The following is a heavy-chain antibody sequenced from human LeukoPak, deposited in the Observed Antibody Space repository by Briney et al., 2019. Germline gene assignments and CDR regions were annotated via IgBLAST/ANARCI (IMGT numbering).Heavy chain of an antibody. Sequence: PSETLPLTCAVYGGSFSGYYWSWIRQPPGKGLEWIGEINHSGSTNYNPTLKGRVTISVDTSKNQFSLKLSSVTAADTAVYYCARGRIGGGDFDYWGQGTLVTVPS. D-gene: IGHD3-16*01. J-gene: IGHJ4*02. CDR3: ARGRIGGGDFDY. CDR2: INHSGST. CDR1: GGSFSGYY. V-gene: IGHV4-34*01.